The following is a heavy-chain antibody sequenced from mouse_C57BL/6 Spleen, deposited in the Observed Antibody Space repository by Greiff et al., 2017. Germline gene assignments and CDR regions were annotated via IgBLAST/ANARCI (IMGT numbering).Heavy chain of an antibody. D-gene: IGHD2-4*01. CDR1: GYTFTSYW. J-gene: IGHJ4*01. V-gene: IGHV1-55*01. CDR3: ARHYDYYVGAMDY. Sequence: QVQLQQPGAELVKPGASVKMSCKASGYTFTSYWITWVKQRPGQGLEWIGDIYPGSGSTNYNEKFKSKATLTVDTSSSTAYMQLSSLTSEDSAVYYCARHYDYYVGAMDYGGQGTSVTVSS. CDR2: IYPGSGST.